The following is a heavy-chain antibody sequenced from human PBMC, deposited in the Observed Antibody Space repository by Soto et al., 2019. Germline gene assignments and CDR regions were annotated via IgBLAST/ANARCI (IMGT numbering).Heavy chain of an antibody. CDR1: GASISNSSYY. J-gene: IGHJ4*02. CDR3: ARRGGRITIFGVVNRGTGYFDY. V-gene: IGHV4-39*02. Sequence: QLQLQESGPRLVKPSETLSLTCTVSGASISNSSYYWGWIRQPPGKGLEWIGSIYYSGHTDYNSSFNRRATISVGTSKNPFFLRLSSVTAADTAVYYCARRGGRITIFGVVNRGTGYFDYWGQGSLVTVSS. D-gene: IGHD3-3*01. CDR2: IYYSGHT.